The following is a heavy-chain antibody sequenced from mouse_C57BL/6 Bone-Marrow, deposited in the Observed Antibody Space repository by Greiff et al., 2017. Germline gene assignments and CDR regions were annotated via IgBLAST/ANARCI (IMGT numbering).Heavy chain of an antibody. CDR1: GYTFTDYE. D-gene: IGHD1-1*01. Sequence: VQRVESGAELVRPGASVTLSCNASGYTFTDYEMHWVKQTPVHGLEWIGAIDPETGGTAYNQKFKGKAILTADTSSSTAYMELRSLTSEDSAVYYCTRSIYYYGSSYVYWGQGTTLTVSA. CDR3: TRSIYYYGSSYVY. CDR2: IDPETGGT. J-gene: IGHJ2*01. V-gene: IGHV1-15*01.